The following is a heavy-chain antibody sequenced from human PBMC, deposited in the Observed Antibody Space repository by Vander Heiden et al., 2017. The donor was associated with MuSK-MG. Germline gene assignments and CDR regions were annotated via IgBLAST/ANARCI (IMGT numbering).Heavy chain of an antibody. CDR2: IIPIFGTA. Sequence: QVQLVQSGAEVKKPGSSVKVSCKASGGTFSSYAISWVRQAPGQGLEWMGGIIPIFGTANYAQKFQGRVTITADESTSTAYMELSSLRSEDTAVYYCARDMTTVFHGGYYYYYYMDVWGKGTTVTVSS. D-gene: IGHD4-4*01. V-gene: IGHV1-69*01. CDR1: GGTFSSYA. CDR3: ARDMTTVFHGGYYYYYYMDV. J-gene: IGHJ6*03.